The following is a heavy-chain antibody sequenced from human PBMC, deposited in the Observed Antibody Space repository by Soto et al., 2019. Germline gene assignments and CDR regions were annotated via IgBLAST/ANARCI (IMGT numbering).Heavy chain of an antibody. J-gene: IGHJ6*02. V-gene: IGHV1-2*02. CDR2: INPNSGGT. Sequence: ASVKVSCKASGYTFTGYYMHWVRQDPGQGLEWLGWINPNSGGTNYAQKFQGRVTMTRDTSISTAYMELSRLRSDDTAVYYCARDAPDIVLMVYAPGQSGMDVWGQGTTVTVSS. D-gene: IGHD2-8*01. CDR1: GYTFTGYY. CDR3: ARDAPDIVLMVYAPGQSGMDV.